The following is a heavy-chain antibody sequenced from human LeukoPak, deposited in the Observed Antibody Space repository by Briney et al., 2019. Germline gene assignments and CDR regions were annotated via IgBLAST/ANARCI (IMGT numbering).Heavy chain of an antibody. J-gene: IGHJ4*02. Sequence: PSETLSLTCSVSGGSITERHYWGWIRQPPGKGLEWIGSVHYSGSTYYNPSLESRVTISADTSKNQFSLKLTSVTAADTAVYYCATLLYLTITFHNWGRGALVTVSS. V-gene: IGHV4-39*01. CDR1: GGSITERHY. CDR3: ATLLYLTITFHN. D-gene: IGHD5-24*01. CDR2: VHYSGST.